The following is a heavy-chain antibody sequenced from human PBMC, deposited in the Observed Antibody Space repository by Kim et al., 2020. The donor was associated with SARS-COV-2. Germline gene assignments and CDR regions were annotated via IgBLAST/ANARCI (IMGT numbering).Heavy chain of an antibody. Sequence: YADSGKGRFTISRDNSKTTLYLQMNSLRAEDTAVYYCARTLVLSGYYGMDIWGQGTTVTVSS. V-gene: IGHV3-33*01. D-gene: IGHD3-10*01. CDR3: ARTLVLSGYYGMDI. J-gene: IGHJ6*02.